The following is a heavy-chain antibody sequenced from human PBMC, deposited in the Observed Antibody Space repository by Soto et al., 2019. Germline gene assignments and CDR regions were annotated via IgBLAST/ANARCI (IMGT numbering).Heavy chain of an antibody. V-gene: IGHV1-2*02. J-gene: IGHJ6*02. CDR3: ARSLTEGYCTITGCYTRPLYGMDV. CDR1: GYTFSGYY. CDR2: INPNSGGT. D-gene: IGHD2-2*02. Sequence: ASVKVSCKASGYTFSGYYIHWLREAPGQGLEWMGWINPNSGGTNYAQKFQGRVTVTRDTPTSTAYMELSRLTSDDTAVYYCARSLTEGYCTITGCYTRPLYGMDVWGQGTTVTVSS.